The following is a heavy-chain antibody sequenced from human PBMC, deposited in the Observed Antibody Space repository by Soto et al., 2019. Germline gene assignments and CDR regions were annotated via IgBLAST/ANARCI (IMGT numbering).Heavy chain of an antibody. J-gene: IGHJ4*02. V-gene: IGHV3-23*01. Sequence: EVQLLESGGGLVQPGGSLRLSCAASGFTFSSYAMSWVRQAPGKGLEWVSAISGSGGSTYYADSVKGRFTISIDNSKNTLYLQMNSRRAEDTAVYDCAKDLVGATVYWGQGTLVTVSS. CDR1: GFTFSSYA. CDR3: AKDLVGATVY. D-gene: IGHD1-26*01. CDR2: ISGSGGST.